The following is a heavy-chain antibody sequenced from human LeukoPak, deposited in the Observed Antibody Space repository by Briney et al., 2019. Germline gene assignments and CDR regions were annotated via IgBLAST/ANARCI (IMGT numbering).Heavy chain of an antibody. CDR2: IYSSGST. CDR1: GGSIRIGTYY. CDR3: AREDYDSRVFDY. Sequence: SETLSLTCTVSGGSIRIGTYYWSWLRQPPGMGLEWIGRIYSSGSTNYNPSLKSRVTISVDTSKNQFSLKLSSVTAADTAVYYCAREDYDSRVFDYWGQGTLVTVSS. D-gene: IGHD3-22*01. V-gene: IGHV4-61*02. J-gene: IGHJ4*02.